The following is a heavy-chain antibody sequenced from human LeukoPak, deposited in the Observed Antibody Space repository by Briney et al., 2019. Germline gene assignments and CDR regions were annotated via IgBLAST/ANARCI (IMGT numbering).Heavy chain of an antibody. CDR2: IYTSGST. Sequence: SQTLSLTCTVSGGSISSGSYYWSWLRQPAGKGLEWIGRIYTSGSTNYNPSLKSRATISVDTSKNQFSLKLSSVTAADTAVYYCARESSIVVVPAAIPRAFDIWGQGTMVTVSS. CDR3: ARESSIVVVPAAIPRAFDI. CDR1: GGSISSGSYY. V-gene: IGHV4-61*02. J-gene: IGHJ3*02. D-gene: IGHD2-2*02.